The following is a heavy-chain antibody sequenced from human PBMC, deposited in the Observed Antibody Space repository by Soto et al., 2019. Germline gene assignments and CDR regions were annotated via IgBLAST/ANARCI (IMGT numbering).Heavy chain of an antibody. J-gene: IGHJ5*02. CDR3: ATTNWNHNWFDP. CDR1: GGSFSGYY. CDR2: INHRGST. D-gene: IGHD1-1*01. V-gene: IGHV4-34*01. Sequence: ETLSLTCAVFGGSFSGYYWSWIRQPPGKGLEWIGEINHRGSTNYNPSLKSRVTMSVDTSKNQFSLKLTSMTAADTAVYYCATTNWNHNWFDPWGQGTLVTVSS.